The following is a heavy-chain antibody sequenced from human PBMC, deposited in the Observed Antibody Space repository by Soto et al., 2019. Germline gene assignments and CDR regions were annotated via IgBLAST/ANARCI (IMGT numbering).Heavy chain of an antibody. J-gene: IGHJ6*03. CDR2: IYYSGST. V-gene: IGHV4-59*08. D-gene: IGHD3-3*01. CDR3: ARLGADYYYYYMDV. Sequence: SDTLSLTCTVSGGSLSSYYWSWIRQPPGKGLEWIGYIYYSGSTNYNPSLKSRVTISVDTSKNQFSLKLSSVTAADTAVYYCARLGADYYYYYMDVWRKGTTVTVSS. CDR1: GGSLSSYY.